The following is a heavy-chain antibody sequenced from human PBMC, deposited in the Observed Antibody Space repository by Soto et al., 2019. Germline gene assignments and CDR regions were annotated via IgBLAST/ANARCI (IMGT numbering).Heavy chain of an antibody. D-gene: IGHD6-19*01. Sequence: PSETLSLTCTVSGGSISSYYWSWIRQPPGKGLERIGYIYYSGSTNYNPSLKSRVTISVDTSKNQFSLKLSFVTAADTAVYYCARGIRIAVAGFNWFDPWGQGNLVTVSS. CDR1: GGSISSYY. J-gene: IGHJ5*02. CDR2: IYYSGST. CDR3: ARGIRIAVAGFNWFDP. V-gene: IGHV4-59*01.